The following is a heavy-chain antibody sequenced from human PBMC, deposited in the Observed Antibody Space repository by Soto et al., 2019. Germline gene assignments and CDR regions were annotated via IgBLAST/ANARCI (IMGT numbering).Heavy chain of an antibody. Sequence: PSETLSLTCAVYGGSFSGYYWSWIRQPPGKGLEWIGEINHSGSTNYNPSLKSRVTISVDTSKNQFSLKLSSVTAADTAVYYCAREKYYYGSGSYILYYYCYVMDFWGQGTTVTVSS. J-gene: IGHJ6*02. V-gene: IGHV4-34*01. CDR2: INHSGST. CDR1: GGSFSGYY. D-gene: IGHD3-10*01. CDR3: AREKYYYGSGSYILYYYCYVMDF.